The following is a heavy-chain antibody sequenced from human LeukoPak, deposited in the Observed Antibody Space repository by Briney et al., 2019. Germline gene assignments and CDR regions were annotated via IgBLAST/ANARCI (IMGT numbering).Heavy chain of an antibody. CDR1: GFTFSSYG. D-gene: IGHD6-19*01. Sequence: PGGSLRLSCAASGFTFSSYGMHWVRQAPGKGLEWVAVIWYDGSNKYYADSVKGRFTISRDNSKNTLYLQMNSLRAEDTAVYYCAKDSRLYGYSSGPRAFDIWGQGTMVTVSS. J-gene: IGHJ3*02. CDR2: IWYDGSNK. V-gene: IGHV3-30*02. CDR3: AKDSRLYGYSSGPRAFDI.